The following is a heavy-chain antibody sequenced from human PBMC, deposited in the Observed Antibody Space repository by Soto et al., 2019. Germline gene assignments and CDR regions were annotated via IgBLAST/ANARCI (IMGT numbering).Heavy chain of an antibody. CDR1: GFTFSSYG. CDR2: IWYDGSNK. D-gene: IGHD3-9*01. CDR3: ARAARVGMTGYPTTRYYYYGMDV. J-gene: IGHJ6*02. V-gene: IGHV3-33*01. Sequence: QVQLVESGGGVVQPGRSLRLSCAASGFTFSSYGMHWVRQAPGKGLEWVAVIWYDGSNKYYADSVKGRFTISRDNSKNTLYLQMNSLRAEDTAVYYCARAARVGMTGYPTTRYYYYGMDVWGQGTTVTVSS.